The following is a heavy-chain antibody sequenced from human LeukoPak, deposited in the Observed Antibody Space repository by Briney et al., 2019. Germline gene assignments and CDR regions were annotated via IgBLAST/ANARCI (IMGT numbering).Heavy chain of an antibody. J-gene: IGHJ4*02. CDR2: ISGSGGST. Sequence: GGSLRLSCAASGFTFSSYAMSWVRQAPGKGLGWVSAISGSGGSTYYAYSVKGRFTISRDNSKNTLYLQMNSLRAEDTAVYYCAKPRGVTMVRGVIYDYWGQGTLVTVSS. CDR1: GFTFSSYA. V-gene: IGHV3-23*01. CDR3: AKPRGVTMVRGVIYDY. D-gene: IGHD3-10*01.